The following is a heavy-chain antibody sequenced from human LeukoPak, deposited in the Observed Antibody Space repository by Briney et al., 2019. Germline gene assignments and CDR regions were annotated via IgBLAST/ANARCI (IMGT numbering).Heavy chain of an antibody. Sequence: PGGSLRLSCAASGFTFSNYWMHWVRQAPGKGLEWVSAISGSGGSTYYADSVKGRFTISRDNSKNTLYLQMNSLRAEDTAVYYCAKDRTETVVTAIFAFDIWGQGTMVTVSS. CDR1: GFTFSNYW. D-gene: IGHD2-21*02. CDR3: AKDRTETVVTAIFAFDI. CDR2: ISGSGGST. V-gene: IGHV3-23*01. J-gene: IGHJ3*02.